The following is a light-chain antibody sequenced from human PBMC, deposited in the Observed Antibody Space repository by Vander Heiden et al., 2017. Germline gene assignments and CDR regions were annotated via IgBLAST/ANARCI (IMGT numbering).Light chain of an antibody. CDR1: QSLVSSDGDTN. J-gene: IGKJ2*01. CDR2: KVS. CDR3: RRGTHWPHT. V-gene: IGKV2-30*01. Sequence: DVVMTQSPLSLPVTLGQPASISCSSTQSLVSSDGDTNLQWFQQRPGQSPRRLIYKVSIRDSGVPDRFSASGSGTDFTLKISRVEAEDVGVYYCRRGTHWPHTFGQGTKLEIK.